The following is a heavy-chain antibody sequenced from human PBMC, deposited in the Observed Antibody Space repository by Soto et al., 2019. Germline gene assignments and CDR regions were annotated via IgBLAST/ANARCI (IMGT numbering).Heavy chain of an antibody. J-gene: IGHJ4*02. CDR2: MNPNSGNT. Sequence: GASVKVSCKASGYTFTSYDINWVRQATGQGLEWMGWMNPNSGNTGYAQKFQGRVTMTRNTSISTAYMELSSLRSEDTAVYFCASGIQLWLRRINNGYSGWGQGTLVTVSS. V-gene: IGHV1-8*01. CDR3: ASGIQLWLRRINNGYSG. CDR1: GYTFTSYD. D-gene: IGHD5-18*01.